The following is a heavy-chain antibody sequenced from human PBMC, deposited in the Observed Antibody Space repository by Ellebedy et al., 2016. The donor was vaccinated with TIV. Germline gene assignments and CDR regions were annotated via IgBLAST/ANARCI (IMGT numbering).Heavy chain of an antibody. V-gene: IGHV3-30*02. CDR2: IWFDGSNE. CDR1: GFTFTDYG. CDR3: AKWDSSSSDDY. Sequence: GGSLRLSCATSGFTFTDYGFHWVRQAPGKGLEWVAFIWFDGSNEYYADSVKGRFTISRDSSKNTLYLQMNSLRAEDTAVYYCAKWDSSSSDDYWGQGTLVTVSS. D-gene: IGHD6-6*01. J-gene: IGHJ4*02.